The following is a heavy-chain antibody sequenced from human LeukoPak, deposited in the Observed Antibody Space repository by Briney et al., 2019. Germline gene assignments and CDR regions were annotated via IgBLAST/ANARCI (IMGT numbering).Heavy chain of an antibody. D-gene: IGHD6-19*01. V-gene: IGHV3-23*01. J-gene: IGHJ4*02. CDR2: ISGSGGST. CDR1: GFTFSSHA. CDR3: AKTFSSGWSNSFDY. Sequence: GGSLRLSCAASGFTFSSHAVHWVRQAPGKGLEWVSAISGSGGSTYYADSVKGRFTISRDNSKNTLYLQMNSLRAEDTAVYYCAKTFSSGWSNSFDYWGQGTLVTVSS.